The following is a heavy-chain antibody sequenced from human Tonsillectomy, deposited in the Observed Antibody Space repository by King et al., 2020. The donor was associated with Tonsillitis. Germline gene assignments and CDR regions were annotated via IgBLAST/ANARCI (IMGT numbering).Heavy chain of an antibody. CDR3: AGTPNKEVVTDYFDY. D-gene: IGHD3-22*01. CDR2: IIPIFGTA. J-gene: IGHJ4*02. Sequence: VQLVESGAEVKKPGSSVRVSCKASGDTFSSFAINWVRQAPGQGLEWMGGIIPIFGTANYAQKFQGRVTITADESTSTAYMELSSLRSEDTAVFYCAGTPNKEVVTDYFDYWGQGTLVTVSS. CDR1: GDTFSSFA. V-gene: IGHV1-69*01.